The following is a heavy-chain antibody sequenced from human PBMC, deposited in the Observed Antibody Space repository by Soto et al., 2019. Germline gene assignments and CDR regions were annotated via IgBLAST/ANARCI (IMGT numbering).Heavy chain of an antibody. CDR2: ISGSGGST. CDR1: GFTFSSYA. V-gene: IGHV3-23*01. D-gene: IGHD6-19*01. J-gene: IGHJ4*02. CDR3: AKVVGIGYSSGWYGYFDY. Sequence: PGGSLRLSXAASGFTFSSYAMSWVRQAPGKGLEWVSAISGSGGSTYYADSVKGRFTISRDNSKNTLYLQMNSLRAEDTAVYYCAKVVGIGYSSGWYGYFDYWGQGTLVTVSS.